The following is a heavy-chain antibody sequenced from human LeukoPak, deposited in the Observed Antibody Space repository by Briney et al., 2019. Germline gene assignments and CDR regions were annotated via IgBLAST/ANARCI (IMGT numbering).Heavy chain of an antibody. D-gene: IGHD6-13*01. V-gene: IGHV4-59*01. Sequence: SETLSLTCTVSGGSISSYYWSWIRQPPGKGLEWIGYIYYSGSTNYNPSLKSRVTISVDTSKNQFSLKLSSVTAADTAVYYCAREDSSSWYVWFDPWGQGTLVTVSS. CDR1: GGSISSYY. CDR3: AREDSSSWYVWFDP. CDR2: IYYSGST. J-gene: IGHJ5*02.